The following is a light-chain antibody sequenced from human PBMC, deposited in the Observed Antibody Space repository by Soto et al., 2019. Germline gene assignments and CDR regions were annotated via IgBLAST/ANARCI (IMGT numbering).Light chain of an antibody. CDR1: SSDVGGYNF. Sequence: QSALTQPASVSGSPGQSITIPCTGTSSDVGGYNFVSWYQQYPGKAPKLMIYDVTNRPSGVSNRFSVSKSGNTASLTISGLQAEDEANYYCSSYTSSSTLVVFGGGTKVTVL. J-gene: IGLJ2*01. CDR2: DVT. V-gene: IGLV2-14*01. CDR3: SSYTSSSTLVV.